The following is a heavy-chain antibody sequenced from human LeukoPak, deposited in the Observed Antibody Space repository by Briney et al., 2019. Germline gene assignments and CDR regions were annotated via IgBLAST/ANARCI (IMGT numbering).Heavy chain of an antibody. CDR2: ISSSSNYI. J-gene: IGHJ6*02. CDR1: GFYFNTYS. CDR3: ARPLQGSYAMDV. V-gene: IGHV3-21*06. Sequence: PGGSLRLSCVASGFYFNTYSLNWVRRAPGKGPEWVASISSSSNYIRYADSMKGRVTISRDNAKNSLYLQMDSLRVDDTAVYYCARPLQGSYAMDVWGLGTTVIVSS.